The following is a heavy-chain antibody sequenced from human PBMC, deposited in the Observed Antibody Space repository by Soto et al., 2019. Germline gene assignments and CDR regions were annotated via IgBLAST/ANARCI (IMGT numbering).Heavy chain of an antibody. Sequence: QVQLVESGGGVVQPGRSLRLSCAASGFTFSSYAMHWVRQAPGKGLEWVAVISYDGSNKYYADSVKGRFTISRDNSKYTLYLQMTSLRAENTAVYSYASAAGMRLGELSFAYWVQGTLVTVSS. CDR1: GFTFSSYA. V-gene: IGHV3-30-3*01. CDR2: ISYDGSNK. D-gene: IGHD3-16*02. J-gene: IGHJ4*02. CDR3: ASAAGMRLGELSFAY.